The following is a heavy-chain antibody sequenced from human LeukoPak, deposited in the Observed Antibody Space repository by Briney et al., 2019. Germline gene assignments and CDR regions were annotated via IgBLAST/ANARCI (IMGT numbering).Heavy chain of an antibody. CDR3: ARQPEAYGSGSFFDY. Sequence: KPSETLSLTCAVSGYSISSGYYWGWIRQPPGKGLEWIGSIYHSGSTYYNPSLKSRVTISVDTSKNQFSLKLSSVTAADTAVYYCARQPEAYGSGSFFDYWGQGTLVTVSS. V-gene: IGHV4-38-2*01. D-gene: IGHD3-10*01. CDR1: GYSISSGYY. CDR2: IYHSGST. J-gene: IGHJ4*02.